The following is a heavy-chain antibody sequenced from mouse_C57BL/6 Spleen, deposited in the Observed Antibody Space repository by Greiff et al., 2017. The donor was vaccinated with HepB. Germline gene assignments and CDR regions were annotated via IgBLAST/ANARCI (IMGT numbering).Heavy chain of an antibody. CDR2: IHPNSGST. D-gene: IGHD3-3*01. J-gene: IGHJ2*01. Sequence: QVQLKQPGAELVKPGASVKLSCKASGYTFTSYWMHWVKQRPGQGLEWIGMIHPNSGSTNYNEKFKSKATLTVDKSSSTAYMQLSSLTSEDSAVYYCAKGGHLGGGYYFDYWGQGTTLTVSS. CDR1: GYTFTSYW. V-gene: IGHV1-64*01. CDR3: AKGGHLGGGYYFDY.